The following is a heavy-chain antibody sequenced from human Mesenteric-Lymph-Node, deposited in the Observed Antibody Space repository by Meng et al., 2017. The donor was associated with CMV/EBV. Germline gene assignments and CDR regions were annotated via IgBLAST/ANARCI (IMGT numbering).Heavy chain of an antibody. Sequence: ASVKVSCKASGYTFTAYYMHWVRQAPGHGLEWMGGFDPKSGEVYCHKKVQGRVTMTRDTSISTAYMELRSLRSDDTAVYYCASLPYCSSTSCSPEGYYYGMDVWGQGTTVTVSS. V-gene: IGHV1-2*02. CDR1: GYTFTAYY. CDR2: FDPKSGEV. D-gene: IGHD2-2*01. CDR3: ASLPYCSSTSCSPEGYYYGMDV. J-gene: IGHJ6*02.